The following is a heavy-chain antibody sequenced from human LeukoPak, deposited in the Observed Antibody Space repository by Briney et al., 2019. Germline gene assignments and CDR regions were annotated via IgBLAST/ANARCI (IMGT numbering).Heavy chain of an antibody. CDR1: GGSISSGGYS. D-gene: IGHD3-10*01. J-gene: IGHJ4*02. V-gene: IGHV4-30-2*01. CDR2: IYHSGST. CDR3: ARDKVTMVRGVKYTYFDY. Sequence: SETLSLTCAVSGGSISSGGYSWSWIRQPPGKGLEWVGYIYHSGSTYYNPSLKSRVTISVDRSKNQFSLKLSSVTAADTAVYYCARDKVTMVRGVKYTYFDYWGQGTLVTVSS.